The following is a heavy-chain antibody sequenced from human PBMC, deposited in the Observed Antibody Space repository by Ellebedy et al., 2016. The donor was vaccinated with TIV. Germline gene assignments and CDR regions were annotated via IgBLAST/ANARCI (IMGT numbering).Heavy chain of an antibody. J-gene: IGHJ1*01. CDR1: GGSISSSSYY. CDR3: ATYQIESRAEYFQH. D-gene: IGHD5-24*01. V-gene: IGHV4-39*01. Sequence: SETLSLXCTVSGGSISSSSYYWGWIRQPPGKGLEWIGSIYYSGSTYYNPSLKSRVTISVDTSKNQFSLKLSSVTAADTAVYYCATYQIESRAEYFQHWGQGTLVTVSS. CDR2: IYYSGST.